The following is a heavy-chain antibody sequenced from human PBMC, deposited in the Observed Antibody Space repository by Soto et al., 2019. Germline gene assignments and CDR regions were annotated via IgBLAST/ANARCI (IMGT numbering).Heavy chain of an antibody. CDR1: GGSIRSGGYY. Sequence: SETLSLTCTVSGGSIRSGGYYWSWVRQNPRRGLEWIGNIYYSGNTYYNPSLKSRLTISVDTSKNQFSLNLSSVTAADTAVYYCARDRLMATAGTARHYFGLEVWGQGTTGT. CDR2: IYYSGNT. CDR3: ARDRLMATAGTARHYFGLEV. D-gene: IGHD5-18*01. V-gene: IGHV4-31*03. J-gene: IGHJ6*02.